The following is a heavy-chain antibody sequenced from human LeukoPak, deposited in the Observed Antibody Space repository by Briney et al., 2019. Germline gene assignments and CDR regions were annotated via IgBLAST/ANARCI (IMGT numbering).Heavy chain of an antibody. V-gene: IGHV3-23*01. CDR2: ISGSGGST. D-gene: IGHD3-3*01. CDR1: GFTFSSYA. CDR3: AKAQRRFLEWLSTQVRYGMDV. Sequence: GGSLRLSCAASGFTFSSYAMSWVRQAPGKGLEWVSAISGSGGSTYYADSVKGRFTISRDNSKNTLYLQMNSLRAEDTAVYYCAKAQRRFLEWLSTQVRYGMDVWGQGTTVTVSS. J-gene: IGHJ6*02.